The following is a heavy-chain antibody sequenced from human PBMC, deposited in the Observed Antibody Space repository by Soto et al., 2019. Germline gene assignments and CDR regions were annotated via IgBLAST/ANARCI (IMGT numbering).Heavy chain of an antibody. Sequence: SETLSLTCTVSGGSISSGGYYWSWIRQHPGKGLEWIGYIYYSGSTYYNPSLKSRVTISVDTSKNQFSLKLSSVTAADTAVYYCARVGRNWGSMYWGQGTLVTVSS. CDR3: ARVGRNWGSMY. CDR1: GGSISSGGYY. D-gene: IGHD7-27*01. V-gene: IGHV4-31*03. CDR2: IYYSGST. J-gene: IGHJ4*02.